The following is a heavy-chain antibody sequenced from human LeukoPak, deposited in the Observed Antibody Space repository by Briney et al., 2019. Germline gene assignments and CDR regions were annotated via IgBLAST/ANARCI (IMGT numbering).Heavy chain of an antibody. CDR1: GYTFTSYY. V-gene: IGHV1-46*01. J-gene: IGHJ4*02. CDR3: ARDDYGGNSFVDY. CDR2: INPSGGST. D-gene: IGHD4-23*01. Sequence: GASVKVSCKASGYTFTSYYMHWVRQAPGQGREWMGIINPSGGSTSYAQKFQGRVTMTRDMSTSTVYMELSSLRSEDTAVYYCARDDYGGNSFVDYWGQGTLVTVSS.